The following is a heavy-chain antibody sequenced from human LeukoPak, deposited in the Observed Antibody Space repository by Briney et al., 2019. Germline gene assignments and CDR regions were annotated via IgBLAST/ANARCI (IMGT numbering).Heavy chain of an antibody. Sequence: PGGSLRLSCVASGFTFTSHWMNWVRQAPGKGLEWIAYISNTGSPIHYRDSVKGRFTISRDNAQSSLFLQMNSLRPDDTAIYYCARGGNYAPFDYWGQGALVAVSS. CDR1: GFTFTSHW. D-gene: IGHD1-26*01. V-gene: IGHV3-48*03. CDR3: ARGGNYAPFDY. CDR2: ISNTGSPI. J-gene: IGHJ4*02.